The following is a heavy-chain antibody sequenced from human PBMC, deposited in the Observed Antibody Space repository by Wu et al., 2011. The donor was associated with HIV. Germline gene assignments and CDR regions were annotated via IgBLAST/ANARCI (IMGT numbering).Heavy chain of an antibody. J-gene: IGHJ6*03. V-gene: IGHV1-8*02. D-gene: IGHD5-18*01. CDR1: GYTFTNYD. CDR2: MNPNSGYT. CDR3: ARDGGGPQLQLWFPNYYYYYMDV. Sequence: QVQLVQSGAEVKKPGASVKVSCKAYGYTFTNYDINWVRQATGQGLEWMGWMNPNSGYTGYAQKFQGRLTMTRNTSITTAYMELSSLRSEDTAVYYCARDGGGPQLQLWFPNYYYYYMDVWARTTVTVSS.